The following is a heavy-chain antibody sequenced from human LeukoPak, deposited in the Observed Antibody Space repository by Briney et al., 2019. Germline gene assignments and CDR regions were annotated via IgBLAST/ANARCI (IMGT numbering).Heavy chain of an antibody. D-gene: IGHD4-23*01. CDR1: RFTFSSYA. CDR3: AKYDGGNSGVDY. Sequence: GGSLRLSCAASRFTFSSYAMSWVRQAPGKGLEWVSAISGSGGSTYYADSVKGRFTISRDNPKNTLYLQMNSLRAEDTAVYYCAKYDGGNSGVDYWGQGTLVTVSS. J-gene: IGHJ4*02. V-gene: IGHV3-23*01. CDR2: ISGSGGST.